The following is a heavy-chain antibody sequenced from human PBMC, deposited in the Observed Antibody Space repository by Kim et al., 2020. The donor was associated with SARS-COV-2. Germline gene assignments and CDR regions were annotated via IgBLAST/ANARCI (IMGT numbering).Heavy chain of an antibody. J-gene: IGHJ5*02. Sequence: SVKVSCKASGGTFSSYAISWVRQAPGQGLEWMGGIIPIFGTANYAQKFQGRVTITADESTSTAYMELSSLRSEDTAVYYCARETNYYGSGSTYNWFDPWGQGTLVTVSS. CDR1: GGTFSSYA. D-gene: IGHD3-10*01. V-gene: IGHV1-69*13. CDR3: ARETNYYGSGSTYNWFDP. CDR2: IIPIFGTA.